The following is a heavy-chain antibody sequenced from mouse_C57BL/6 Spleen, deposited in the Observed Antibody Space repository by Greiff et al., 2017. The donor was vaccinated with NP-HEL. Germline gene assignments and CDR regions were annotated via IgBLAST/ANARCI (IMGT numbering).Heavy chain of an antibody. Sequence: VQLQQPGAELVRPGSSVKLSCKASGYTFTSYWMHWVKQRPIQGLEWIGNIDPSDSETHYNQKFKDKATLTVDKSSSTAYMQLSSLTSEDSAVYYCARKSFRGAMDYWGQGTSVTVSS. CDR3: ARKSFRGAMDY. CDR2: IDPSDSET. J-gene: IGHJ4*01. V-gene: IGHV1-52*01. CDR1: GYTFTSYW.